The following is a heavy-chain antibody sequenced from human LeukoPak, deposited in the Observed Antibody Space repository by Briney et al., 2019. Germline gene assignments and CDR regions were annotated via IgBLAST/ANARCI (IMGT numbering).Heavy chain of an antibody. CDR1: GFTFSNAW. V-gene: IGHV3-23*01. CDR2: ISDNGGST. Sequence: PGGSLRLSCAASGFTFSNAWMSWVRQAPGKGLEWVSGISDNGGSTYYADSVKGRFTISRDTSKNTLHLQMNSLRAEDTAVYYCANLGYCSGGSCYVFEYWGQGTLVTVSS. J-gene: IGHJ4*02. D-gene: IGHD2-15*01. CDR3: ANLGYCSGGSCYVFEY.